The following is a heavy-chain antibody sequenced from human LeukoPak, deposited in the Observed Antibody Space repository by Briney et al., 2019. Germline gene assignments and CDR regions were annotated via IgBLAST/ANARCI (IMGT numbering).Heavy chain of an antibody. V-gene: IGHV3-23*01. J-gene: IGHJ4*02. D-gene: IGHD6-19*01. CDR2: ISGSDGST. Sequence: GGSLRLSCAASGFTFSSYAMSWVRQAPGKGLEWVSAISGSDGSTYYADSVKGRFTISRDNSKNTLYLQMNSLRAEDTAVYYCAKALYSSGWYYDYWGQGTLVTVSS. CDR1: GFTFSSYA. CDR3: AKALYSSGWYYDY.